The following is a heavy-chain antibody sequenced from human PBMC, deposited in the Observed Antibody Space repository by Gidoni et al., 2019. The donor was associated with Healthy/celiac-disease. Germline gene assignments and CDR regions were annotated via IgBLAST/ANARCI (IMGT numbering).Heavy chain of an antibody. D-gene: IGHD1-26*01. CDR2: FDPEDGET. J-gene: IGHJ6*02. Sequence: VQLVQSGSEVKKPGSSVKVSCKVSGYTLTELSMHWVRQAPGKGLEWMGGFDPEDGETIYAQKFQGRVTMTEDTSTDTAYMELSSLRSEDTAVYYCAIRSSQSIYYYYYGMDVWGQGTTVTVSS. CDR1: GYTLTELS. V-gene: IGHV1-24*01. CDR3: AIRSSQSIYYYYYGMDV.